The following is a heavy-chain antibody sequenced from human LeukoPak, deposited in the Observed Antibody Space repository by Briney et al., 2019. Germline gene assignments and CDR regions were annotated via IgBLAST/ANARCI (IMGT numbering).Heavy chain of an antibody. D-gene: IGHD6-13*01. CDR2: IFYSGTT. V-gene: IGHV4-59*11. Sequence: PSETLSLTCTVSGGSINTHYWSWTRQSPGKGLEWIGHIFYSGTTKYNPSLKSRVTISVDRSNSQFSLKLTSVTAADTAVYYCARGELAAAVSYDYWGQGTLVTVSS. J-gene: IGHJ4*02. CDR1: GGSINTHY. CDR3: ARGELAAAVSYDY.